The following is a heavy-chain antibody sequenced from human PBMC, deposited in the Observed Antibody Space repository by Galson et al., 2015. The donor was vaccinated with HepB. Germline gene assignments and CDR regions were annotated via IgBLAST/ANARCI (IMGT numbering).Heavy chain of an antibody. D-gene: IGHD3-22*01. CDR1: GYTFTSYG. CDR2: ISAYNGNT. Sequence: SVKVSCKASGYTFTSYGISWVRQAPGQGLEWMGWISAYNGNTNYAQKLQGRVTMTTDTSTSTAYMELRSLRSDDTAVYYCARSRSPGYYYDSSCYFDAFDTWGQATGVTVSS. CDR3: ARSRSPGYYYDSSCYFDAFDT. V-gene: IGHV1-18*01. J-gene: IGHJ3*02.